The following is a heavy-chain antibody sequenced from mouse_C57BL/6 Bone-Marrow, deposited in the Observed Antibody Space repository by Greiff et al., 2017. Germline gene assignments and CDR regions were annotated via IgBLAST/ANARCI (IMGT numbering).Heavy chain of an antibody. Sequence: EVQRVESGGGLVKPGGSLKLSCAASGFTFSDYGMHWVRQAPEKGLEWVAYLSSGSSTIYYADTVKGRFTISRDNAKNTLFLQMTSLRSEDTAMYYCAREITTVDWYFDVWGTGTTVTVSS. J-gene: IGHJ1*03. CDR3: AREITTVDWYFDV. CDR2: LSSGSSTI. V-gene: IGHV5-17*01. CDR1: GFTFSDYG. D-gene: IGHD1-1*01.